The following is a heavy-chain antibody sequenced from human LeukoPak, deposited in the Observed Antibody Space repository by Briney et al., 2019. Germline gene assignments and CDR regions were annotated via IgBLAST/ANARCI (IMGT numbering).Heavy chain of an antibody. J-gene: IGHJ4*02. CDR3: AKDREDSSSPYYFDY. CDR1: GFTFSSYA. Sequence: PGGSLRLSCAASGFTFSSYAMSWVRQAPGKGLEWVSAISGSGGSTYYADSVKGRFTISRDNSKNTLYLQMNSLRAEDTAVYYCAKDREDSSSPYYFDYWGQETLVTVSS. D-gene: IGHD6-6*01. V-gene: IGHV3-23*01. CDR2: ISGSGGST.